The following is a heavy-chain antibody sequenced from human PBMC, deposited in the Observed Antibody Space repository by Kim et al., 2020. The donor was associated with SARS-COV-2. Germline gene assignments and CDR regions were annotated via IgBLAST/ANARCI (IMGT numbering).Heavy chain of an antibody. D-gene: IGHD3-22*01. Sequence: GGSLRLSCAASGYTVTDSYMDWVRQAPGKGLEWVSCICSGGNTIYADSVEGRNIISRNHSKNTLYIQMNSLRAEDTAVYYGATVVFYYDAGYFKIWGQGTLVIVSS. CDR1: GYTVTDSY. J-gene: IGHJ1*01. CDR2: ICSGGNT. V-gene: IGHV3-66*01. CDR3: ATVVFYYDAGYFKI.